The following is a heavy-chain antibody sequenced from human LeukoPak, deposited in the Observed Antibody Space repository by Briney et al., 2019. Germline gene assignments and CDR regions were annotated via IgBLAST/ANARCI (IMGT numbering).Heavy chain of an antibody. Sequence: ASVKVSRKASGYIFTNYYMHWVRQAPGQGLEWMGTINPSGGSTTYAQKFQGRVTITRDTSTSTVYMELSSLRSEDTAVYYCARDHGSAYYRAPRHWGQGTLVTVSS. CDR2: INPSGGST. J-gene: IGHJ4*02. CDR1: GYIFTNYY. V-gene: IGHV1-46*01. CDR3: ARDHGSAYYRAPRH. D-gene: IGHD3-10*01.